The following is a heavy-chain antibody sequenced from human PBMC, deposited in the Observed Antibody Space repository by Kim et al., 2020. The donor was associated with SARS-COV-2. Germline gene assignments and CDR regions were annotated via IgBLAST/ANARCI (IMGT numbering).Heavy chain of an antibody. Sequence: ASVKVSCKASGYTFTSYAIHWVRQAPGQRLEWMGWINAGNGNTKYSQKFQGRVTIIRDTSASTAYMELSSLRSEDTAVYYCARNTMATAVGLFDYWGQGTLVTVSS. V-gene: IGHV1-3*01. CDR2: INAGNGNT. CDR3: ARNTMATAVGLFDY. CDR1: GYTFTSYA. J-gene: IGHJ4*02. D-gene: IGHD5-18*01.